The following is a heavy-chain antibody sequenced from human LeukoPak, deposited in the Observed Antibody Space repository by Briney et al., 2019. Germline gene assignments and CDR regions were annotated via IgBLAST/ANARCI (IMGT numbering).Heavy chain of an antibody. CDR3: ARALVVPAAILDI. CDR1: GGTFSSYA. CDR2: IIPFFGTA. D-gene: IGHD2-2*02. J-gene: IGHJ3*02. V-gene: IGHV1-69*01. Sequence: SVKVSCKASGGTFSSYAISWVRQDPGQGLEWMGGIIPFFGTANYAQKFQGRVTITADESTSTAYMELSSLRSEDTAVYYCARALVVPAAILDIWGQGTMVTVSS.